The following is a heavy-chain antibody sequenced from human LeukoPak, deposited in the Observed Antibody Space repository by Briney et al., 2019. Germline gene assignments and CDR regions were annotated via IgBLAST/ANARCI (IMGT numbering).Heavy chain of an antibody. V-gene: IGHV4-59*13. CDR1: GDSISSYY. J-gene: IGHJ5*02. D-gene: IGHD3-22*01. CDR2: GFYNGMT. CDR3: VRGFLGHYFDPSGSYSP. Sequence: SETLSLTCTVSGDSISSYYWSWIRQPPRPGNELNGYGFYNGMTNYNPSLNRRVTMSVDSSKNQFSLMLSSVTVADTAVYYCVRGFLGHYFDPSGSYSPWGQGTLVTVSS.